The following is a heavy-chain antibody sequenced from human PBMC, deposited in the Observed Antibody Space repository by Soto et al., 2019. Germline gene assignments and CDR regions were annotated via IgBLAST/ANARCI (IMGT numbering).Heavy chain of an antibody. CDR1: GGSFSGYY. V-gene: IGHV4-34*01. CDR3: AGGNCSSTSCHDY. D-gene: IGHD2-2*01. J-gene: IGHJ4*02. CDR2: INHSGST. Sequence: SETLSLTFAVYGGSFSGYYWRWIRQPPGKGLEWIGEINHSGSTNYNPSLKSRVTISVDTSKNQFSLKLSSVTAADTAVYYCAGGNCSSTSCHDYWGQGTLVTVS.